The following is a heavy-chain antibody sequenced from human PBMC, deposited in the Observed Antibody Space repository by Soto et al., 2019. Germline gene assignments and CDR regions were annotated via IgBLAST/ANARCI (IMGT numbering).Heavy chain of an antibody. V-gene: IGHV1-18*04. CDR3: ARVITPAAISNYFYFGMDV. Sequence: QAQVVQSGAEVKKPGASVKVSCKASGYSFTTYGITWVRQAPGEGLEWMGWITTHNGKTEYAQAYQGRATMTTDPSSSTAYRELRGLRSDDTAIYYWARVITPAAISNYFYFGMDVWGQGTSVTVSS. J-gene: IGHJ6*02. CDR1: GYSFTTYG. CDR2: ITTHNGKT. D-gene: IGHD2-2*02.